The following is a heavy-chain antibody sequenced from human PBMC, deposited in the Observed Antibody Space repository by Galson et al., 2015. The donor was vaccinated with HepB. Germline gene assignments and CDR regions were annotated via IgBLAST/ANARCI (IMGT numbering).Heavy chain of an antibody. CDR2: INAGNGNT. J-gene: IGHJ5*02. D-gene: IGHD2-2*01. CDR1: GYTFTSYA. Sequence: SVKVSCKASGYTFTSYAMHWVRQAPGQRLEWMGWINAGNGNTKYSQKFQGRVTITRDTSASTAYMELSSLRSEDTAVYYCARDKIRGQYQHDGGFDPWGQGTLVTVSS. CDR3: ARDKIRGQYQHDGGFDP. V-gene: IGHV1-3*01.